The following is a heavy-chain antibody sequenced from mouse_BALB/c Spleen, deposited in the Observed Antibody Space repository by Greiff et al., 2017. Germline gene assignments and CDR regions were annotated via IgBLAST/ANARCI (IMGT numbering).Heavy chain of an antibody. Sequence: DLVKPGASVKLSCKASGYTFTSYWINWIKQRPGQGLEWIGRIAPGSGSTYYNEMFKGKATLTVDTSSSTAYIQLSSLSSEDSAVYFCAGVYGNYGNWFAYWGQGTLVTVSA. CDR2: IAPGSGST. J-gene: IGHJ3*01. V-gene: IGHV1S41*01. CDR3: AGVYGNYGNWFAY. D-gene: IGHD2-1*01. CDR1: GYTFTSYW.